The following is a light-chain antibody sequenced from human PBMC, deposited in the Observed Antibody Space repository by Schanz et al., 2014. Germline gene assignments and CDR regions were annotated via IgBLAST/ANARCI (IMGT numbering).Light chain of an antibody. CDR3: CSYVGSSILHVV. CDR1: SSDVGRDNF. CDR2: EVN. V-gene: IGLV2-23*02. J-gene: IGLJ2*01. Sequence: QSALTQPASVSGSPGQSITISCTGTSSDVGRDNFVSWYQQHPGKAPTLLIFEVNKRPSGVPDRFSGSKSGNTASLTISGLQAEDEADYYCCSYVGSSILHVVFGGGTKLTVL.